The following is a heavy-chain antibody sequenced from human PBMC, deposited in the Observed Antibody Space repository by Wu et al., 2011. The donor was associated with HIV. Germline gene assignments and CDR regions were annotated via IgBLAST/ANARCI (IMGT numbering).Heavy chain of an antibody. V-gene: IGHV1-46*01. CDR1: EYTFTKYY. Sequence: QVQPVQSGAEMKKPGASVKVSCRASEYTFTKYYVHWVRQAPGQGLEWMGVINPSGAYTGAAQKLQGRVTMTTDTSTNTAYMELRRLRYDDTAVYYCAKSWLSATIIGYDGFDIWGLGTMITVSS. D-gene: IGHD3-22*01. J-gene: IGHJ3*02. CDR3: AKSWLSATIIGYDGFDI. CDR2: INPSGAYT.